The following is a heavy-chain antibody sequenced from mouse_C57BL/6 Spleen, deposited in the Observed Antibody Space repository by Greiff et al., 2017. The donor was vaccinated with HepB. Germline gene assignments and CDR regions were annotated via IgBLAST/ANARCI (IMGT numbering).Heavy chain of an antibody. D-gene: IGHD2-2*01. J-gene: IGHJ4*01. CDR3: ARYGYDEGYAMDY. Sequence: QVQLKHPGAELVKPGASVKMSCKASGYTFTSYWITWVKQRPGQGLEWIGDIYPGSGSTNYNEKFKSKATLTVDTSSSTAYMQLSSLTSEDSAVYYCARYGYDEGYAMDYWGQGTSVTVSS. V-gene: IGHV1-55*01. CDR2: IYPGSGST. CDR1: GYTFTSYW.